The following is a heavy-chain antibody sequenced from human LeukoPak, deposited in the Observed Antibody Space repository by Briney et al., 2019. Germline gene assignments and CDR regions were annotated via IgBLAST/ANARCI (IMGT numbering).Heavy chain of an antibody. Sequence: ASVKVSCKASGYTFTSYGISWVRQAPGQGLECMGWISAYNGNTNYAQKLQGRVTMTTDTSTSTAYMELRSLRSDDTAVYYCAREYDSSGDLPYYYYYYMDVWGKGTTVTVSS. CDR3: AREYDSSGDLPYYYYYYMDV. CDR2: ISAYNGNT. D-gene: IGHD3-22*01. CDR1: GYTFTSYG. V-gene: IGHV1-18*01. J-gene: IGHJ6*03.